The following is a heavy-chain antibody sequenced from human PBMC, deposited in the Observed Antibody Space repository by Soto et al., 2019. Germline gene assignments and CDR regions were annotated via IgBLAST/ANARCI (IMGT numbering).Heavy chain of an antibody. V-gene: IGHV3-23*01. Sequence: EVQLLESGGDLVQPGGSLRLSCAASGFTFSSYAVNWVRQAPGKGLEWVSAINGGSNTTYYADSVKGRFTISRDNSRNTLYLQMNSLRAEDTAIYYCARVIMGAMVHAFEIWGQGTMVAVSS. J-gene: IGHJ3*02. CDR2: INGGSNTT. CDR3: ARVIMGAMVHAFEI. D-gene: IGHD1-26*01. CDR1: GFTFSSYA.